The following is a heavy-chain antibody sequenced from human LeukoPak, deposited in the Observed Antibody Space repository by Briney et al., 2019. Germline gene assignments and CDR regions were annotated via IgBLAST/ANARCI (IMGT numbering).Heavy chain of an antibody. CDR2: ITTSGSTI. D-gene: IGHD5-12*01. J-gene: IGHJ4*02. CDR1: GFTFTNHE. V-gene: IGHV3-48*03. CDR3: VRDRDIAYLRADF. Sequence: GGSLRLSCVASGFTFTNHEMNWVQQAPGKGLEWVSYITTSGSTIYYADSVKGRFTISRDNAKNSLYLQMNSLRAEDTAVYYCVRDRDIAYLRADFWGQGTLVTVSS.